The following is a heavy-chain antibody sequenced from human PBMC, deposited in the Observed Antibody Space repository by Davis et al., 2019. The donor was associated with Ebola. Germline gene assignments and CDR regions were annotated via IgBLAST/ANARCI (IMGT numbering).Heavy chain of an antibody. Sequence: SVKVSCKASGGTFSSYAISWVRQAPGQGLEWMGGIIPIFGTANYAQKFQGRVTITADESTSTAYMELSSLRSEDTAVYYCARGSVDWNYGGYYYGMDVWGKGTTVTVSS. J-gene: IGHJ6*04. CDR2: IIPIFGTA. CDR3: ARGSVDWNYGGYYYGMDV. CDR1: GGTFSSYA. V-gene: IGHV1-69*13. D-gene: IGHD1-7*01.